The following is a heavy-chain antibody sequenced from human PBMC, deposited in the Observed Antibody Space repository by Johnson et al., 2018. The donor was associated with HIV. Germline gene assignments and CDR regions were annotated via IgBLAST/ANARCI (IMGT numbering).Heavy chain of an antibody. V-gene: IGHV3-20*04. CDR2: ISWNGATP. J-gene: IGHJ3*01. CDR3: ARDTYYYDTSGYLTRPRAFDV. D-gene: IGHD3-22*01. CDR1: GFIFDEYE. Sequence: VQLVESGGGVARPGGSLRLSCEGSGFIFDEYEMSWVRQTPGKGLEWVSGISWNGATPRSADSVKGRFTISRYNAKAVLYLQMNSLRAEDTALYYCARDTYYYDTSGYLTRPRAFDVWGQGTMVTVSS.